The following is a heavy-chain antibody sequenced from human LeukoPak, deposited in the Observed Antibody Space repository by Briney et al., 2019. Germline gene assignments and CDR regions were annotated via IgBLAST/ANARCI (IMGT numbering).Heavy chain of an antibody. Sequence: GASVKGSFKASGYTFTSYGISWVRQAPGQGLEWMGWISAYNANTNYAQKLQGRVTMTTDTSTSTAYMELRSLRSDDTAVYYCARDRGYSGYDIDYYGMDVWGKGTTVTVSS. D-gene: IGHD5-12*01. V-gene: IGHV1-18*04. J-gene: IGHJ6*04. CDR1: GYTFTSYG. CDR2: ISAYNANT. CDR3: ARDRGYSGYDIDYYGMDV.